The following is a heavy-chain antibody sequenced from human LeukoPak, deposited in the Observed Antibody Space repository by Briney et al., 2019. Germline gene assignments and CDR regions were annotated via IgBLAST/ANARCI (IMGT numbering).Heavy chain of an antibody. CDR2: ISYDGSNK. J-gene: IGHJ4*02. D-gene: IGHD3-10*01. CDR3: ARETMVRGVIIAGPSDY. Sequence: PGGSLRLSCAASGFTFSSYAMHWVRQAPGKGLEWVAVISYDGSNKYYADSVKGRFTISRDNSKNTLYLQMNSLRAEDTAVYYCARETMVRGVIIAGPSDYWGQGTLVTVSS. CDR1: GFTFSSYA. V-gene: IGHV3-30-3*01.